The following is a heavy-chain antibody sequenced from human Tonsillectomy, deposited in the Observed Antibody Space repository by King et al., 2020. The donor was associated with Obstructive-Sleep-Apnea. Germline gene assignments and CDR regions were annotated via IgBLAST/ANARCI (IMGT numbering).Heavy chain of an antibody. CDR3: ARDRYTSCGSPFN. Sequence: VQLVESGGGVVQPGRSLRLSCAGSGFTFSRYAMHWVRQPPGKGLQWVAIISSDGSNEDYADSVKGRFTISRDNSNNTMYLLLGSLRADDTAVYYCARDRYTSCGSPFNWGQGTLVTVSS. J-gene: IGHJ4*02. CDR2: ISSDGSNE. CDR1: GFTFSRYA. V-gene: IGHV3-30-3*01. D-gene: IGHD3-16*02.